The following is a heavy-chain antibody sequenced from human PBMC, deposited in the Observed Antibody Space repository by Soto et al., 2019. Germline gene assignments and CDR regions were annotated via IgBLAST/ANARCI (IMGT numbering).Heavy chain of an antibody. D-gene: IGHD2-21*02. J-gene: IGHJ4*02. Sequence: ASVKVSCKASGYTFTSYGISWVRQAPGQGLEWMGWISAYNGNTNYAQKLQGRVTMTTDTSTSTAYMELRSLRSDDTAVYYCERDFGMVVTAITFDYWGQGTLVTVYS. V-gene: IGHV1-18*01. CDR1: GYTFTSYG. CDR2: ISAYNGNT. CDR3: ERDFGMVVTAITFDY.